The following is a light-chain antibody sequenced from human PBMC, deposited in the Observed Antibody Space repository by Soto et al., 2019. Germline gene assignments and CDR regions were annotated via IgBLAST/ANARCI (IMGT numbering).Light chain of an antibody. V-gene: IGLV2-14*01. CDR3: SSYTTMSTKV. J-gene: IGLJ1*01. CDR2: EVI. CDR1: GSDVGAYDY. Sequence: QSVLTQPASVSGSPGQSITISCTGTGSDVGAYDYVSWYQQHPGKPPKLIIFEVINRPSGVSSRFSGSRSSNTASLTISGLQAEDEADYYCSSYTTMSTKVFGTGTKVTVL.